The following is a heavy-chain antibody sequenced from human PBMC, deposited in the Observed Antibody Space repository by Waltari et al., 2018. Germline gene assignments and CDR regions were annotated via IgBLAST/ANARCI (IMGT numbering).Heavy chain of an antibody. J-gene: IGHJ3*02. CDR3: ARGRPLHYDSSGFGGADI. CDR1: GGSISSGSYY. V-gene: IGHV4-61*09. Sequence: QVQLQESCPGLVKPSQTLSLTCTVSGGSISSGSYYWSWIRQPAGKGLEWIGYIYTSGSTNYNPSLKSRVTISVDTSKNQFSLKLSSVTAADTAVYYCARGRPLHYDSSGFGGADIWGQGTMVIVSS. D-gene: IGHD3-22*01. CDR2: IYTSGST.